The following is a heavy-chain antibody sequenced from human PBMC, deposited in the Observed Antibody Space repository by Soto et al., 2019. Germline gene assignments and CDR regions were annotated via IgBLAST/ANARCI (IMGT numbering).Heavy chain of an antibody. Sequence: QVQLVQAGAEVKKPGASVKVSFKASGYTCTSYGISWVRQAPGQGLEWMGGISAYNGNTNYAQKLQGRVTMTTDTSASTAYMELRSLRSDVTAVYYCARVRWKWELEYNWFDPWGQGTLVTVSS. D-gene: IGHD1-26*01. CDR3: ARVRWKWELEYNWFDP. J-gene: IGHJ5*02. V-gene: IGHV1-18*01. CDR2: ISAYNGNT. CDR1: GYTCTSYG.